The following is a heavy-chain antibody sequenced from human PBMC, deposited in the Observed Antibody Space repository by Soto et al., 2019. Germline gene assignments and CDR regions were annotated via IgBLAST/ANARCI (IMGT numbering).Heavy chain of an antibody. V-gene: IGHV5-10-1*01. Sequence: GESLKISCKGSGYSFTSYWISWVRQMPGKGLEWMGRIDPSDSYTNDSPSFQGHVTISADKPISTAYLQWSSLKASDTAMYYCARQWAGGNSGYYYYGMDVWGQGTTVTVSS. J-gene: IGHJ6*02. CDR2: IDPSDSYT. D-gene: IGHD2-21*02. CDR1: GYSFTSYW. CDR3: ARQWAGGNSGYYYYGMDV.